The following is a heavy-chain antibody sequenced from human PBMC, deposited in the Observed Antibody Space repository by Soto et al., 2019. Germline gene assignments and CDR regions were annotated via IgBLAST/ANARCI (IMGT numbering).Heavy chain of an antibody. D-gene: IGHD3-10*01. CDR1: GYTFTTYG. CDR2: ISPYNGNT. CDR3: TTGWFGEFVYYFDY. Sequence: QVQLVQSGAEVKKPGASVKVSCKTSGYTFTTYGISWVRQAPGQGLEWMGWISPYNGNTKYAQKLQGRVTMTADTSTSTAYMDLRSLTSDDTAVYYCTTGWFGEFVYYFDYWDQGTLVTVSS. V-gene: IGHV1-18*01. J-gene: IGHJ4*02.